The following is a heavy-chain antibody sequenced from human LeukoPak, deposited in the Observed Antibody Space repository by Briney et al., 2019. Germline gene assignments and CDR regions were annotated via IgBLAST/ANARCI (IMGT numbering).Heavy chain of an antibody. D-gene: IGHD3-22*01. CDR1: GFTFRTFW. V-gene: IGHV3-74*01. J-gene: IGHJ5*02. CDR2: ISGDGNST. CDR3: ARILVVSTHH. Sequence: GGSLRLSCTASGFTFRTFWMHWARQPPGKGLVWVSRISGDGNSTDYADSVKGRFTISRDNAKNTLYLQMNSLRVEDTAVYYCARILVVSTHHWGQGSLVTVSS.